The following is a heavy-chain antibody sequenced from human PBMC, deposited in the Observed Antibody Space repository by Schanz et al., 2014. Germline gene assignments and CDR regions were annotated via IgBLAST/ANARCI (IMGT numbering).Heavy chain of an antibody. D-gene: IGHD3-10*01. CDR3: TRGPIPIQGVPMDF. V-gene: IGHV3-33*01. CDR2: IGYDGSEK. CDR1: GLNFDYYG. Sequence: QVQLVESGGGVVQPGRSLRLSCATSGLNFDYYGMNWVRQAPGKGLEWVANIGYDGSEKYYVDSVKGRFTISRDNSKDTLYLQMSGLTPENTAVYYCTRGPIPIQGVPMDFRGQGTLVTVSS. J-gene: IGHJ4*02.